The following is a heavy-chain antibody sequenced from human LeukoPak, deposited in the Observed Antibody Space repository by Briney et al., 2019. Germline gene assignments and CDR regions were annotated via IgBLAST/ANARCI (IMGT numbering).Heavy chain of an antibody. V-gene: IGHV3-7*04. Sequence: GGSLRLSCAASGFTFSRYWMSWVRQAPGKGLEWVANIKQDGSEKYYVDSVKGRFTISRDNAKNSLFLQMNGLRAEDTAVYYCARDYRVPAALLDSWGQGTLVTVSS. D-gene: IGHD2-2*02. CDR2: IKQDGSEK. CDR1: GFTFSRYW. J-gene: IGHJ4*02. CDR3: ARDYRVPAALLDS.